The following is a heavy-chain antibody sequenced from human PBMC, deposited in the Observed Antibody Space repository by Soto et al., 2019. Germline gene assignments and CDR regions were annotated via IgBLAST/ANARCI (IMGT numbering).Heavy chain of an antibody. J-gene: IGHJ6*02. CDR3: AREDGYGWSGESLDV. D-gene: IGHD6-19*01. CDR1: GDSLRGQS. Sequence: KPSETLSLTCAVVGDSLRGQSWNWIRQSPGKGLEWIGELDQSGGTNYNPSLKSRAIISDDTSKNQFSLTLTSVTAADTAVYYCAREDGYGWSGESLDVWGQGTTVTVSS. V-gene: IGHV4-34*01. CDR2: LDQSGGT.